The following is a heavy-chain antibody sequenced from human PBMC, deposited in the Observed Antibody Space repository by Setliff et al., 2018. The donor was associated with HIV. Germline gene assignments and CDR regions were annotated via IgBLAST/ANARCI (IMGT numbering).Heavy chain of an antibody. CDR3: TGYYDSSGYYYGVDY. CDR1: GFTFSDYY. J-gene: IGHJ4*02. V-gene: IGHV3-49*03. Sequence: PGGSLRLSCAASGFTFSDYYMNWFRQAPGKGLEWVGFIRTNSYGGTTEYAASVKGRFTISRDDSKSIVYVQMNSLKTEDTAVYFCTGYYDSSGYYYGVDYWGQGTLVTVSS. CDR2: IRTNSYGGTT. D-gene: IGHD3-22*01.